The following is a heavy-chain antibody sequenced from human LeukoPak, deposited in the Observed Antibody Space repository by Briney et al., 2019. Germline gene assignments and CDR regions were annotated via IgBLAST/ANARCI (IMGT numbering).Heavy chain of an antibody. CDR3: VRRRWLHLPSDY. Sequence: GGSLRLSCAASGFTFDDHGMSWVRQAPGTGLEWVSGIKWDGGSTGYEDTVKGRFTISRDNAKNSLYLQMNRLRAEDTAVYYCVRRRWLHLPSDYWGQGTLVTVSS. D-gene: IGHD5-24*01. J-gene: IGHJ4*02. CDR1: GFTFDDHG. CDR2: IKWDGGST. V-gene: IGHV3-20*04.